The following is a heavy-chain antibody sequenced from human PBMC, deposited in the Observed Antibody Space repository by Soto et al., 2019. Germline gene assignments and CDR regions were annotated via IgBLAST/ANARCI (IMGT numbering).Heavy chain of an antibody. CDR3: AIRLHSTGYYFDY. Sequence: GESLKISCKASGYSFTNYWIGWVRQMPGKGLEWMGIIYPGDSDTRYSPSFQGQVTISADKSTSTAYLQWSSLEASDTAMFYCAIRLHSTGYYFDYWGQGTLVTVSS. J-gene: IGHJ4*02. CDR1: GYSFTNYW. D-gene: IGHD6-19*01. V-gene: IGHV5-51*01. CDR2: IYPGDSDT.